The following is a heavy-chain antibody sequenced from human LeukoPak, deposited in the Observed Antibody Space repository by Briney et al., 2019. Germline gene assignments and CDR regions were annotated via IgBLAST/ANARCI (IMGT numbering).Heavy chain of an antibody. J-gene: IGHJ4*02. V-gene: IGHV1-18*01. CDR1: GYTFTSYG. CDR3: ARGPKGGGLRPPQPFDY. Sequence: GASVKVSCKASGYTFTSYGISWVRQAPGQGLEWMGWISAYNGNTNYAQKLQGRVTMTTDTSTSTAYMELRSLRSDDTAVYYCARGPKGGGLRPPQPFDYWGQGTLVTVSS. CDR2: ISAYNGNT. D-gene: IGHD1-1*01.